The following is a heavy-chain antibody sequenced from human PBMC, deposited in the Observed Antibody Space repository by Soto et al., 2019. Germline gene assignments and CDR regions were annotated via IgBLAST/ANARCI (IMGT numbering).Heavy chain of an antibody. J-gene: IGHJ5*02. V-gene: IGHV1-69*06. CDR2: IIPIFGTA. CDR1: GGTFSSYA. CDR3: ARVFVVVPAVGWFDP. Sequence: QVQLVQSGAEVKKPGSSVKVSCKASGGTFSSYAISWVRQAPGQGLEWLGGIIPIFGTANYAQKFQGGVTITADKSTSTAYMELSSLRSEDTAVYYCARVFVVVPAVGWFDPWGQGTLVTVSS. D-gene: IGHD2-2*01.